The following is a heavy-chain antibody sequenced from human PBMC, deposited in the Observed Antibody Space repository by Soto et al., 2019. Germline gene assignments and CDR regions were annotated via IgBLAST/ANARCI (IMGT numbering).Heavy chain of an antibody. J-gene: IGHJ6*02. CDR3: ARDPLVLGYCSGGSCYGGYYYYGMDV. CDR2: ISYDGSNK. V-gene: IGHV3-30*03. CDR1: GFTFSSYG. Sequence: SLRLSCAASGFTFSSYGMHWVRQAPGKGLEWVAVISYDGSNKYYADSVKGRFTISRDNSKNTLYLQMNSLRAEDTAVYYCARDPLVLGYCSGGSCYGGYYYYGMDVWGQGTTVTVSS. D-gene: IGHD2-15*01.